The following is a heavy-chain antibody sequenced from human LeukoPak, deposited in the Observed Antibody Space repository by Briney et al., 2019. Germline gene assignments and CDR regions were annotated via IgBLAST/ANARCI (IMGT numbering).Heavy chain of an antibody. CDR1: GVSISSSSYY. D-gene: IGHD6-19*01. CDR2: IYYSGST. V-gene: IGHV4-39*07. CDR3: ARGGWYVFDY. Sequence: SETLSLTCTVSGVSISSSSYYWGWIRQPPGKGLEWIGSIYYSGSTYYNPSLKSRVTISVDTSKNQFSLKLSSVTAADTAVYYCARGGWYVFDYWGQGTLLTVSS. J-gene: IGHJ4*02.